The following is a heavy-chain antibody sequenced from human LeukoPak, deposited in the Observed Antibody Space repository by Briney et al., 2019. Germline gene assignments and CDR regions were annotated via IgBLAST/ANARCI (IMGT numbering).Heavy chain of an antibody. Sequence: PPGGSLRLSCAASGFTFSTFWMTWVRQAPGKGLQWVANIKQDGSVKHFVDCVKGRVTISRDNARNSLYLQMNSLRAEDTAGYYCARLPGSKADGMDVWGQGTTVTVSS. CDR2: IKQDGSVK. J-gene: IGHJ6*02. D-gene: IGHD3-10*01. CDR3: ARLPGSKADGMDV. V-gene: IGHV3-7*01. CDR1: GFTFSTFW.